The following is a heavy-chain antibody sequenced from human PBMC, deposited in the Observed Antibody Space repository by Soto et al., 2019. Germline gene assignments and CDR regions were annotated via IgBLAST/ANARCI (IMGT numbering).Heavy chain of an antibody. CDR1: GGSISSGDYY. J-gene: IGHJ4*02. CDR2: IYYSGST. Sequence: QVQLQESGPGLVKPSQTLSLTCTVSGGSISSGDYYWSWIRQPPGKGLEWIGYIYYSGSTYYNPSLKSRMTISVDTSQNRFSLKLTSVTAADTAVYYCARWLGYGPHFDYWGQGTLVTVSS. CDR3: ARWLGYGPHFDY. D-gene: IGHD5-12*01. V-gene: IGHV4-30-4*01.